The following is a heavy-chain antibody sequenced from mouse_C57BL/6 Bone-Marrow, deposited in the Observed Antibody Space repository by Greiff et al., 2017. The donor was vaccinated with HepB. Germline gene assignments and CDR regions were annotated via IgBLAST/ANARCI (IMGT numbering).Heavy chain of an antibody. CDR2: IYPGGGYT. V-gene: IGHV1-63*01. CDR3: ARSDFYDYDIGYFDV. CDR1: GYTFTNYW. D-gene: IGHD2-4*01. J-gene: IGHJ1*03. Sequence: VQLVESGAELVRPGTSVKMSCKASGYTFTNYWIGWAKQRPGHGLEWIGDIYPGGGYTNYNEKFKGKATLTADKSSSTAYMQFSSLTSEDSAIYYCARSDFYDYDIGYFDVWGTGTTVTVSS.